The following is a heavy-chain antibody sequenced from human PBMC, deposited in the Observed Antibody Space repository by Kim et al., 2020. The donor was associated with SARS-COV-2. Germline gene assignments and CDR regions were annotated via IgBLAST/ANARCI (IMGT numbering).Heavy chain of an antibody. J-gene: IGHJ4*02. V-gene: IGHV4-34*01. D-gene: IGHD3-10*01. CDR3: ARGGVRGVISEY. CDR1: GGSFSGYY. Sequence: SETLSLTCAVYGGSFSGYYWSWIRQPPGKGLEWIGEINHSGSTNNNPSLKSRVTISVDTSKNQFSLKLSSVTAADTAVYYCARGGVRGVISEYWGLGTL. CDR2: INHSGST.